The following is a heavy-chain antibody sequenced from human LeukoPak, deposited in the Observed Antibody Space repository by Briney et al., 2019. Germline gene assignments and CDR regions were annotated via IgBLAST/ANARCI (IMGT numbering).Heavy chain of an antibody. CDR3: ARDSTAMGFFDY. CDR1: GVTFSSYA. J-gene: IGHJ4*02. Sequence: GGSLRLSCAASGVTFSSYAMHWVRQAPGKGLEWVALISYDGSNKYYADSVKGRFTISRDNSKNTLYLQMNSLRAEDTAVYYCARDSTAMGFFDYWGQGTLVTVSS. CDR2: ISYDGSNK. V-gene: IGHV3-30*14. D-gene: IGHD5-18*01.